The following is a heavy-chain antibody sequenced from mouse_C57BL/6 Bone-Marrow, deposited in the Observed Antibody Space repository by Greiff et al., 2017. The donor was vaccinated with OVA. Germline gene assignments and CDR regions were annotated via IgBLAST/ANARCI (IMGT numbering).Heavy chain of an antibody. D-gene: IGHD3-3*01. CDR2: IYPRSGNT. J-gene: IGHJ2*01. CDR3: ATGTGY. CDR1: GYTFTSYG. Sequence: QVQLQQSGAELARPGASVKLSCKASGYTFTSYGISWVKQRPGQGLEWIGEIYPRSGNTYYNEKFKGKATLTADKSSSTAYMELRSLTSEDSAVYFCATGTGYWGQGTTLTVSS. V-gene: IGHV1-81*01.